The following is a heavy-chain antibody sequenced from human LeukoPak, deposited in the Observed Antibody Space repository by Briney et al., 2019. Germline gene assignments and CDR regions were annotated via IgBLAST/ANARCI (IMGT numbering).Heavy chain of an antibody. J-gene: IGHJ4*02. Sequence: ASVKVSCKAFGYTFTSNYMHWVRQAPGQGLEWMGWISAYNGNTNYAQKLQGRVTMTTDTSTSTAYMELRSLRSDDTAVYYCARAPSQRYCSSTSCYGVFGYWGQGTLVTVSS. CDR3: ARAPSQRYCSSTSCYGVFGY. CDR1: GYTFTSNY. V-gene: IGHV1-18*04. D-gene: IGHD2-2*01. CDR2: ISAYNGNT.